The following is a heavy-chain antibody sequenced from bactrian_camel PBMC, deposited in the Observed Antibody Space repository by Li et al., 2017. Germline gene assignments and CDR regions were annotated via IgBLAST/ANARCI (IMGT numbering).Heavy chain of an antibody. CDR3: AAESASDYEDTEEFSY. J-gene: IGHJ6*01. V-gene: IGHV3-3*01. D-gene: IGHD4*01. Sequence: HVQLVESGGGTVQSGGSLRLSCTVSGVAYSSYCMGWLREVPGKEREVVASIDGYGGTTYAPAVKGRFTITADNSKNAVYLRMNSLKPEDAGMYFCAAESASDYEDTEEFSYWGQGTQ. CDR2: IDGYGGTT. CDR1: GVAYSSYC.